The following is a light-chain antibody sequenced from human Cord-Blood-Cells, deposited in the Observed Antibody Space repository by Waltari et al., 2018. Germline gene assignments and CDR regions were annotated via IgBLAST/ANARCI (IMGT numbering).Light chain of an antibody. CDR2: DVS. J-gene: IGLJ3*02. Sequence: QSALTQPASVSGSPGQSITLSCTGISSDVGGYNYVSWYQQHPGKAPKLMIYDVSNRPSGGSNRFSGSKSGNTASLTISGLQAEDEADYYCSSYTSSSTWVFGGGTKLTVL. V-gene: IGLV2-14*01. CDR3: SSYTSSSTWV. CDR1: SSDVGGYNY.